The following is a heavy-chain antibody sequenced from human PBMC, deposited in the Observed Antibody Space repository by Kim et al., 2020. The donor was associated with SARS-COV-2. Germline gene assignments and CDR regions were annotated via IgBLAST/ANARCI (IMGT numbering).Heavy chain of an antibody. Sequence: GGSLRLSCKASGFTFSEYSMNWVRQAPGKGLEWVSSISHGGSYAYYADSVKGRFAVSRDNAKNSLYLQMNSLRAEDTAVYYCASLRVLLSGVIDHWGQGTVVTVSS. D-gene: IGHD3-10*01. CDR2: ISHGGSYA. V-gene: IGHV3-21*06. CDR1: GFTFSEYS. CDR3: ASLRVLLSGVIDH. J-gene: IGHJ4*02.